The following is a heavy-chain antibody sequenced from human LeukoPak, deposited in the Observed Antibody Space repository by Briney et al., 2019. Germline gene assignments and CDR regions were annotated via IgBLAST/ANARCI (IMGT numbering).Heavy chain of an antibody. J-gene: IGHJ4*02. CDR1: GGSISSYY. CDR3: ARDSSGYDPANFDY. D-gene: IGHD3-22*01. Sequence: SETLSLTCTVSGGSISSYYWSWIRQPAGKGLEWIGRVYTSGTPKYNPSLKSRVTISVDTSRNQFSLKLSSVTAADTAVYYCARDSSGYDPANFDYWGQGTLVTVSS. V-gene: IGHV4-4*07. CDR2: VYTSGTP.